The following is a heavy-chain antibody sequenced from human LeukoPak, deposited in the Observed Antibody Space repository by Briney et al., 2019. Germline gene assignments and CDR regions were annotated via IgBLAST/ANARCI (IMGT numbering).Heavy chain of an antibody. V-gene: IGHV4-38-2*02. CDR1: GYSISSGYY. CDR3: ARDRGSTVTRNYYYMDV. Sequence: SPSETLSLTCTVSGYSISSGYYWGWIRQPPGKGLEWIGSIYHSGSTYYNPSLKSRVTISVDTSKNQFSLKLSSVTAADTAVYYCARDRGSTVTRNYYYMDVWGKGTTVTISS. D-gene: IGHD4-17*01. CDR2: IYHSGST. J-gene: IGHJ6*03.